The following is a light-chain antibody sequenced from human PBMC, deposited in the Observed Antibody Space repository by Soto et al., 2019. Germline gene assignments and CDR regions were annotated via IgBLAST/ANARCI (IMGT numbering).Light chain of an antibody. V-gene: IGKV3-15*01. J-gene: IGKJ1*01. Sequence: EIVMTQSPATLSLSPGERATLSCRASQRITTVAWYQQKPGQAPRLLIYDTSTRATGVPTRFSGSGSGTESTLTISSLQPDDFATYYCQQYNSYSFGQGTKVDIK. CDR3: QQYNSYS. CDR1: QRITT. CDR2: DTS.